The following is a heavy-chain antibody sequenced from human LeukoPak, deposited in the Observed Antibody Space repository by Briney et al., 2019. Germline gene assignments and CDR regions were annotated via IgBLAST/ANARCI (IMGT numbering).Heavy chain of an antibody. Sequence: PGGSLRLSCKASGFGFSSYEMNWVRQAPGRGLEWIAYIGSSGLTSGSKMFYADSVKGRFTISRDNAKNSLYLQMNSLRAEDTALYYCASGEWVTAHRFYYWGQGTLVTVSS. CDR1: GFGFSSYE. J-gene: IGHJ4*02. D-gene: IGHD2-21*02. V-gene: IGHV3-48*03. CDR2: IGSSGLTSGSKM. CDR3: ASGEWVTAHRFYY.